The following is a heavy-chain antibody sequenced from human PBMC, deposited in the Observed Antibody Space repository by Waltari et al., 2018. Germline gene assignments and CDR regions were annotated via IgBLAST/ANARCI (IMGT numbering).Heavy chain of an antibody. D-gene: IGHD1-26*01. CDR1: GGTFSSYA. J-gene: IGHJ6*02. V-gene: IGHV1-69*05. CDR2: IIPIFGTA. CDR3: ARDSELLKAGRGSRYYYGMDV. Sequence: QVQLVQSGAEVKKPGSSVKVSCKASGGTFSSYAISWVRQAPGQGLEWMGGIIPIFGTANYAQKFQGRVTITTDESTSTAYMELSSLRSEDTAVYYCARDSELLKAGRGSRYYYGMDVWGQGTTVTVSS.